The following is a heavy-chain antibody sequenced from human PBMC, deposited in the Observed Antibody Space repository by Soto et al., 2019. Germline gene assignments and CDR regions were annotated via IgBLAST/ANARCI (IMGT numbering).Heavy chain of an antibody. D-gene: IGHD2-15*01. V-gene: IGHV1-46*03. CDR1: GYTFTSYY. J-gene: IGHJ3*02. CDR2: INPSGGST. Sequence: ASVKVSCKASGYTFTSYYMHWVRQAPGQGLEWMGIINPSGGSTSYAQKFQGRVTMTRDTSTSTVYMELSSLRSEDTAVYYCARGTGTPRPNGGGGRGYCFDIWGQGTMVTVSS. CDR3: ARGTGTPRPNGGGGRGYCFDI.